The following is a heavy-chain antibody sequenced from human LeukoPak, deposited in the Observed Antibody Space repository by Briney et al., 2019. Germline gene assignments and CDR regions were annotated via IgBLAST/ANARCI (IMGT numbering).Heavy chain of an antibody. V-gene: IGHV3-23*01. D-gene: IGHD3-22*01. CDR3: AKSRGDYYDSSGYYRPFDY. CDR1: GFTFSSYS. Sequence: GGSLRLSCAASGFTFSSYSMNWVRQAPGKGLEWVSAISGSGGSTYYADSVKGRFTISRDNSKNMLYLQMNSLRAEDTAVYYCAKSRGDYYDSSGYYRPFDYWGQGTLVTVSS. J-gene: IGHJ4*02. CDR2: ISGSGGST.